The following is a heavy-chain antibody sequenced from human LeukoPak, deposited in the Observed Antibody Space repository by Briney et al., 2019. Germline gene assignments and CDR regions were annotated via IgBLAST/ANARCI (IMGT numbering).Heavy chain of an antibody. CDR2: INPNSGGT. Sequence: GASVTVSCKASGYTFTGYYMHWVRQAPGQGLEWMGWINPNSGGTNYAQKFQGGVTMTRDTSISTAYMELSRLRSDDTAVYYCAREWYDFWSGYYIPYNWFDPWGQGTLVTVSS. CDR3: AREWYDFWSGYYIPYNWFDP. J-gene: IGHJ5*02. CDR1: GYTFTGYY. D-gene: IGHD3-3*01. V-gene: IGHV1-2*02.